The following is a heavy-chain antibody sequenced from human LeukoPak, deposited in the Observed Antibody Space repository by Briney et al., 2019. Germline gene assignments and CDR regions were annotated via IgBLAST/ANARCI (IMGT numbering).Heavy chain of an antibody. D-gene: IGHD3-22*01. CDR2: ISSSSTTI. CDR3: ARGDSTGYYYTEHFDY. Sequence: PGGSLRLSCAASGFTFNIYSMIWVRQAPGKGLEWVSYISSSSTTIYYADSVKGRFTISRDNAKNSLYLQMNSLRVEDTAVYYCARGDSTGYYYTEHFDYWGQGTLVTVSS. CDR1: GFTFNIYS. V-gene: IGHV3-48*01. J-gene: IGHJ4*02.